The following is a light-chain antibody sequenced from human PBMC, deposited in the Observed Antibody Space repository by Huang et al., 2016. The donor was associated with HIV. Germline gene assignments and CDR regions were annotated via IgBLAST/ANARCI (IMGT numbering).Light chain of an antibody. Sequence: DIQMTQSPSTLSASVVARVTITCRASQSISSWLAWYQQKPGKAPKFLIDKASSLESGVPSRFSGSGSGTEFTLTISSLQPDDFATYYCQQYNSYWTFGQGTKVEIK. CDR3: QQYNSYWT. J-gene: IGKJ1*01. CDR2: KAS. CDR1: QSISSW. V-gene: IGKV1-5*03.